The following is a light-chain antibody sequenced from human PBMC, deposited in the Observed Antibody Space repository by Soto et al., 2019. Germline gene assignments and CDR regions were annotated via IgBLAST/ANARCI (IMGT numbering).Light chain of an antibody. V-gene: IGKV1-39*01. CDR1: QSIRTY. Sequence: DFQMTQSPSSLSASIGDSVTITCRASQSIRTYLNWYQQKPGKATQLLIYAASRLQSGVPSRFSGSGSGTDFTLTISSLQPEDFATYYCQQSYSTMATFGQGTQVEIK. J-gene: IGKJ1*01. CDR2: AAS. CDR3: QQSYSTMAT.